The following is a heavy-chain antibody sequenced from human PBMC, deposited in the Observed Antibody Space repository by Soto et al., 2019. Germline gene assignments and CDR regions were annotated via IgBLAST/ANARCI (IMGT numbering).Heavy chain of an antibody. CDR2: ISYDGSNK. V-gene: IGHV3-30*18. CDR1: GFTFNTNG. J-gene: IGHJ4*02. Sequence: GGSLRLSCAASGFTFNTNGMHWVRQAPGKGLEWVAVISYDGSNKYYAASVKGRFTISRDNSKNTLYMQMNSLRAEDTAVYYCAKEYRIAVTDMGPIFDYWGQGTLVTVSS. D-gene: IGHD6-19*01. CDR3: AKEYRIAVTDMGPIFDY.